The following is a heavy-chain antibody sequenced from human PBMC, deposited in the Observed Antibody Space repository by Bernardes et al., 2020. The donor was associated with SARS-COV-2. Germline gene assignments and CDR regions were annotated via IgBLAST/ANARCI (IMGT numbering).Heavy chain of an antibody. CDR2: MNMDGSTK. J-gene: IGHJ4*02. CDR1: GFAFSSHW. V-gene: IGHV3-74*01. Sequence: GGSLRLSCAASGFAFSSHWMHWVRQDAGKGLVWLSRMNMDGSTKDYAASVKGRFTISRDNAKNTLYLQMNNLRLDDRAVYYCVRGSTPGISGGPWTSEYWGQGTLVTVSS. D-gene: IGHD2-15*01. CDR3: VRGSTPGISGGPWTSEY.